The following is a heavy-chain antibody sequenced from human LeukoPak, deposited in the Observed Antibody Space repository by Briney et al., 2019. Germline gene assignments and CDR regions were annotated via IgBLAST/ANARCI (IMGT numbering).Heavy chain of an antibody. CDR2: VEDSGSA. D-gene: IGHD5-18*01. J-gene: IGHJ6*02. CDR1: VGSIRTGGYY. V-gene: IGHV4-31*02. CDR3: ARTPYSYGSSGYYYYGMDV. Sequence: PPQGLSLSCALPVGSIRTGGYYSGWVRQHRGEGRECIVYVEDSGSAYYNPSLKSRVTISVDTSKNQFSLKLSSVTAADTAVYYCARTPYSYGSSGYYYYGMDVWGQGTTVTVSS.